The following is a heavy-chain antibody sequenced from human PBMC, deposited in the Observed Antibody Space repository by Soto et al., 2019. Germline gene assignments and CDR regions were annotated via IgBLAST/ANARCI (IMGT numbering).Heavy chain of an antibody. V-gene: IGHV3-74*01. CDR2: ISTDGSTT. Sequence: XGALRLSCAASGFTFSNSWMHWVRQAPGKGLVWVSRISTDGSTTNYADSVKGRFTISRDNAKNTVYLQMNSLRAEDTAVYYCVYFYTPRWGQGNVVTVSS. CDR3: VYFYTPR. J-gene: IGHJ4*02. CDR1: GFTFSNSW. D-gene: IGHD3-16*01.